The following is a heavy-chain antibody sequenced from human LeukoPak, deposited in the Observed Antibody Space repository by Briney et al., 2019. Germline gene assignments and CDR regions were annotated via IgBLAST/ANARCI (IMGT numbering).Heavy chain of an antibody. V-gene: IGHV3-30*02. CDR1: GFTFSSYG. Sequence: GRSLRLSCAASGFTFSSYGMHWVRQAPGKGLEWVAFIRYDGSNKYYADSVKGRFTISRDNSKNTLYLQLNSLRAEDTAVYYCAKDSVREYYYYMDVWGKGTTVTASS. D-gene: IGHD3-10*01. CDR3: AKDSVREYYYYMDV. CDR2: IRYDGSNK. J-gene: IGHJ6*03.